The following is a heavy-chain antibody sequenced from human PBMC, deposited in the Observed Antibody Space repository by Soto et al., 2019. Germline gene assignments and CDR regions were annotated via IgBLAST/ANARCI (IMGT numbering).Heavy chain of an antibody. CDR1: GGTFSSYG. CDR2: IIPLFGTT. D-gene: IGHD6-13*01. J-gene: IGHJ5*02. V-gene: IGHV1-69*01. Sequence: QVLLVQSGAEVKKPGSSVKVSCKASGGTFSSYGISWVRQTPGRGLEWMGGIIPLFGTTNYGQKFRGRVTVTADESTSTVYMELRSLSFEDTAVYYCARAHGSSWYNWFDPWGQGTLVTVSS. CDR3: ARAHGSSWYNWFDP.